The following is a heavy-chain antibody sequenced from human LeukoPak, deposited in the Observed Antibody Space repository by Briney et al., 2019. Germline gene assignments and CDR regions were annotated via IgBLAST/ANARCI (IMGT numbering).Heavy chain of an antibody. CDR2: VYTSGST. Sequence: SETLSLTCSVSGASVTGYYWTWVRQPAGKGREWIGRVYTSGSTHYNPSLKTRLTMSVDTSKNQFSLKLSYVSSLNTAVTAGSRLTTGTTTALDIWGQGTMVTVSS. V-gene: IGHV4-4*07. D-gene: IGHD1-1*01. J-gene: IGHJ3*02. CDR1: GASVTGYY. CDR3: SRLTTGTTTALDI.